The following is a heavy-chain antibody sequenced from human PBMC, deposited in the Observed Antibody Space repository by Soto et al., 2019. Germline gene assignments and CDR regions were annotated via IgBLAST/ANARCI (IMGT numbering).Heavy chain of an antibody. CDR2: ITSGSSYI. V-gene: IGHV3-21*01. D-gene: IGHD1-7*01. Sequence: PGGSLRLSCAASGFTFSGYTMNWVRQAPGKGLEWVSSITSGSSYIYYADSVKGRFTISRDNAKNSLYLQINSLRAEDTAMYYCARDDWNYVETFDYWGQGTLVTVSS. CDR3: ARDDWNYVETFDY. J-gene: IGHJ4*02. CDR1: GFTFSGYT.